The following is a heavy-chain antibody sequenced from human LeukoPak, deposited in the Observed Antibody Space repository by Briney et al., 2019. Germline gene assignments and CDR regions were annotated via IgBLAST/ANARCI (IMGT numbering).Heavy chain of an antibody. J-gene: IGHJ6*03. CDR3: ARGELGIAAAPRYYYYYYMDV. CDR1: GGSFSGYY. V-gene: IGHV4-34*01. CDR2: INHSGST. D-gene: IGHD6-13*01. Sequence: PSETLSLTCAVYGGSFSGYYWSWIRQPPGKGLEWIGEINHSGSTNYNPSLKSRVTISVDTSKNQFSLKLSSVTAADTAVYYCARGELGIAAAPRYYYYYYMDVWGKGTTVTVSS.